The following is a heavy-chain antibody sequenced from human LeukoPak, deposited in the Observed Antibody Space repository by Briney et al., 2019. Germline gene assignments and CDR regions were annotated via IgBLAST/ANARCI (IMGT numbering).Heavy chain of an antibody. CDR2: IYYSGST. J-gene: IGHJ4*02. Sequence: PSETLSLTCTVSGGSISSSSYYWGWIRQPPGKGLEWIGSIYYSGSTYYNPSLKSRVTISVDTSKNQFSLKLSSVTAADTAVYYCARDLRRDGYNYVKTFDYWGQGTLVTVSS. CDR3: ARDLRRDGYNYVKTFDY. V-gene: IGHV4-39*07. CDR1: GGSISSSSYY. D-gene: IGHD5-24*01.